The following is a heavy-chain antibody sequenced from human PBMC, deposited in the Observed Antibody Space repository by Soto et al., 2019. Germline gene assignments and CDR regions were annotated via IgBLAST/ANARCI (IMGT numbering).Heavy chain of an antibody. V-gene: IGHV3-7*03. CDR1: GFTVRNYL. Sequence: GGGLRLCWESSGFTVRNYLMSWIRQAPGKGLEWVANIKGDGSERHYVDSVKGRFTISRDNAKNSLFLQMNSLRVEDTAVYYCARDGCTSASCDIYGMDVWGQGTTVSVSS. CDR3: ARDGCTSASCDIYGMDV. CDR2: IKGDGSER. D-gene: IGHD2-2*02. J-gene: IGHJ6*02.